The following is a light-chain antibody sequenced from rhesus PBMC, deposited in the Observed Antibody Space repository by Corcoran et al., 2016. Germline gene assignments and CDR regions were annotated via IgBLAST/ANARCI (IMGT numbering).Light chain of an antibody. Sequence: DIQMTQSPSSLSASVGDRVTITCRASQDITNDLAWYQQKPGETPKLLIYEASSLQSGVPSRVSGRGSGTYFTLSISGLQSEEFATYYCQHYYTTPWTFGQGTKVDIK. CDR2: EAS. V-gene: IGKV1-33*02. CDR1: QDITND. J-gene: IGKJ1*01. CDR3: QHYYTTPWT.